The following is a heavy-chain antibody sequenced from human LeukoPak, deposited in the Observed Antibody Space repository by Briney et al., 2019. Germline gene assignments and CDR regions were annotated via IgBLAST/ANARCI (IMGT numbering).Heavy chain of an antibody. CDR3: ARGPPYSSSWYLDY. V-gene: IGHV3-11*06. J-gene: IGHJ4*02. CDR1: GLTFSDYY. D-gene: IGHD6-13*01. Sequence: GGSLRLSCAASGLTFSDYYMSWIRQAPGKGLEWVSYISSSSSYTNYADSVKGRFTISRDNAKNSLYLQMNSLRAEDTAVYYCARGPPYSSSWYLDYWGQGTLVTVSS. CDR2: ISSSSSYT.